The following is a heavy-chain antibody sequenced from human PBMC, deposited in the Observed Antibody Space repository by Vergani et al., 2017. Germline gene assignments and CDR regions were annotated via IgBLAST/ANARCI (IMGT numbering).Heavy chain of an antibody. J-gene: IGHJ4*02. CDR3: ARHELGYCSGGSCADVSPFDY. Sequence: EVQLLESGGGLVQPGGSLRLSCAASGFTFSSYAMSWVRQAPGKGLEWVSAISGSGGSTYYADSVKGRFTISRDNSKNTLYLQMNSLRAEDTAVYYCARHELGYCSGGSCADVSPFDYWGQGTLVTVSS. CDR2: ISGSGGST. V-gene: IGHV3-23*01. CDR1: GFTFSSYA. D-gene: IGHD2-15*01.